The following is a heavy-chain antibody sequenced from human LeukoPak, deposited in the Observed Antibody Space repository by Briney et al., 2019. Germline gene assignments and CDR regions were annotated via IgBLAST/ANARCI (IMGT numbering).Heavy chain of an antibody. CDR2: IILIFGTA. D-gene: IGHD2-2*03. CDR3: ARDGFGYYGMDV. J-gene: IGHJ6*04. V-gene: IGHV1-69*06. CDR1: GGTFSSYA. Sequence: SVKVSCKASGGTFSSYAISWVRQAPGQGLEWMGGIILIFGTADYAQKFQGRVTITADKSTSTAYMELSSLRSEDTAVYYCARDGFGYYGMDVWGKGTTVTVSS.